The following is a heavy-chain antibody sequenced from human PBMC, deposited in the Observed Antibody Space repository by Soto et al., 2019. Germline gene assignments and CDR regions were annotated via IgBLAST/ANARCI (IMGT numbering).Heavy chain of an antibody. CDR1: GGSISSGGYY. CDR2: IYYSGST. V-gene: IGHV4-31*03. Sequence: QVQLQESGPGLVKPSQTLSLTCTVSGGSISSGGYYWSWIRQHPGKGLEWIGYIYYSGSTYYNPSLKNRVTISVDTSKNQFSLKLSSVTAADTAGYYCARGMDCSGGSCYSFYSMYYYGMDVWGQGTTVTVSS. J-gene: IGHJ6*02. D-gene: IGHD2-15*01. CDR3: ARGMDCSGGSCYSFYSMYYYGMDV.